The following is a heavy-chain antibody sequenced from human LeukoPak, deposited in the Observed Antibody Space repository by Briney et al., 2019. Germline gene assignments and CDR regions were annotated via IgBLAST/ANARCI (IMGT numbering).Heavy chain of an antibody. CDR3: ARDRRYYGDYSTNCLRY. D-gene: IGHD4-17*01. J-gene: IGHJ4*02. CDR1: GYTFTSYG. V-gene: IGHV1-18*01. CDR2: ISAYNGNT. Sequence: ASVKVSCKASGYTFTSYGISWVRQAPGQGLEWMGWISAYNGNTNYAQKLQGRVTMTTDTSTSTAYMELRSLRSDDTAVYYCARDRRYYGDYSTNCLRYWGQGTLVTVSS.